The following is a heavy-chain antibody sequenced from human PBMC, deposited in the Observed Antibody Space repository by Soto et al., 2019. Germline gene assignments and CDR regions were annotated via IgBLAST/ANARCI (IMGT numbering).Heavy chain of an antibody. CDR2: ISSSSSYI. D-gene: IGHD3-10*01. CDR3: AIVWFGNKGAFDI. J-gene: IGHJ3*02. CDR1: GFTFSSYS. Sequence: EVQLVESGGGLVKPGGSLRLSCAASGFTFSSYSMNWVRQAPGKGLEWVSSISSSSSYIYYADSVKGRFTISRDNAKNSLYLRMNSLRAEDTAVYYCAIVWFGNKGAFDIWGQGTMVTVSS. V-gene: IGHV3-21*01.